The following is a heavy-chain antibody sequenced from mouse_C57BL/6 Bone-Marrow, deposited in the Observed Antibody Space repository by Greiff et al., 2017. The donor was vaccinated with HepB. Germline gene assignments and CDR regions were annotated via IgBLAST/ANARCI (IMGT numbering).Heavy chain of an antibody. CDR3: TPPFITTGY. D-gene: IGHD1-1*01. CDR1: GFTFSNYW. V-gene: IGHV6-3*01. Sequence: EVKLMESGGGLVQPGGSMKLSCVASGFTFSNYWMNWVRQSPEKGLEWVAQIRLKSDNYATHYAESVKGRFTISRDDSKSSVYLQMNNLRAEDTGIYYCTPPFITTGYWGQGTTLTVSS. CDR2: IRLKSDNYAT. J-gene: IGHJ2*01.